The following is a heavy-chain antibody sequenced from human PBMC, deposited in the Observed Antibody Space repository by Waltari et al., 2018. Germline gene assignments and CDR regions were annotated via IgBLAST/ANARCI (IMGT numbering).Heavy chain of an antibody. D-gene: IGHD5-12*01. CDR3: GNIGAFDI. V-gene: IGHV3-53*01. CDR2: IYSGGGT. J-gene: IGHJ3*02. Sequence: EVQLVESGGGLLQPGVSRRISCAASGFTVSNNYITWVRQAPGKGLEWVSVIYSGGGTYYADSVRGRFTISRDKVKNTVYLQMNSLRAEDTAVYYCGNIGAFDIWGQGTMVTVSS. CDR1: GFTVSNNY.